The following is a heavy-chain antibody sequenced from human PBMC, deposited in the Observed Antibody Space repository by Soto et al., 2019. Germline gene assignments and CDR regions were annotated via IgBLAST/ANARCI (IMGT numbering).Heavy chain of an antibody. J-gene: IGHJ3*01. V-gene: IGHV4-39*01. CDR1: GGSISSSSYY. CDR2: IYYSGST. CDR3: ASSSFLRSGAFVICLHV. Sequence: SETLSLTCTVSGGSISSSSYYWGWIRQPPGKGLEWIGSIYYSGSTYYNPSLKSRVTISVATSKSQFSLKLSSVTAEDTALYFRASSSFLRSGAFVICLHVW. D-gene: IGHD3-10*01.